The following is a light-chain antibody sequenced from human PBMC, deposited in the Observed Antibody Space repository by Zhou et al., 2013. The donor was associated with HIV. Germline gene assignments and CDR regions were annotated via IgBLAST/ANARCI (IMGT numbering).Light chain of an antibody. Sequence: DIQMTQSPSSLSASVGDRVNITCRASQSISRYLNWYQQKPGKAPNLLIYAASSLQSGVPSRFSGSGSGTDFTLTISSLQSEDFATYYCQQSYSTSRGTWTFGQGTKVEIK. CDR2: AAS. CDR1: QSISRY. V-gene: IGKV1-39*01. J-gene: IGKJ1*01. CDR3: QQSYSTSRGTWT.